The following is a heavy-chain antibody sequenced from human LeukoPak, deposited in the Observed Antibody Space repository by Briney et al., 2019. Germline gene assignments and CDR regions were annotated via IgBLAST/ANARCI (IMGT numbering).Heavy chain of an antibody. CDR3: ARGAERRDSSFDY. V-gene: IGHV4-34*01. Sequence: SSETLSLTCAVYGGSFSGYYWSWIRQPPGKGVEWIGEINHSGSTNYNPSLKSRVTISVDTSKNQFSLKLSSVTAADTAVYYCARGAERRDSSFDYWGQGTLVTVSS. D-gene: IGHD2-21*01. J-gene: IGHJ4*02. CDR1: GGSFSGYY. CDR2: INHSGST.